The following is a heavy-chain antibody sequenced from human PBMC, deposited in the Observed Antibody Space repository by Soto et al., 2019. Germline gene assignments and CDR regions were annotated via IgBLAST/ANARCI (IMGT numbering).Heavy chain of an antibody. V-gene: IGHV1-69*13. CDR3: AIYYYGSGSYSPFDY. D-gene: IGHD3-10*01. CDR1: GGTFSSYA. CDR2: IIPIFGTA. Sequence: GASMKVSCKPSGGTFSSYAITWGRQAPGQGLEWMGGIIPIFGTANYAQKFQGRVTITADESTSTAYMELSSLRSEDTAVYYCAIYYYGSGSYSPFDYWGQGTLVTVSS. J-gene: IGHJ4*02.